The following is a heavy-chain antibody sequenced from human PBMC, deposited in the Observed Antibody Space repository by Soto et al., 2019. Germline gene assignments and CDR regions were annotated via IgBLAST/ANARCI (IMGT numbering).Heavy chain of an antibody. Sequence: QVQLVESGGGVVQPGRSLRLSCAASGFTFSTYAMHWVRQAPGKGLEWVAAISYDGSNKYYTDSVKGRFTISRDSSKNTLFLQMNSLRGEDTAVYYCARDNAVGYSGNSVADFDYWGQGTLVTVSS. V-gene: IGHV3-30-3*01. CDR2: ISYDGSNK. CDR1: GFTFSTYA. CDR3: ARDNAVGYSGNSVADFDY. D-gene: IGHD4-4*01. J-gene: IGHJ4*02.